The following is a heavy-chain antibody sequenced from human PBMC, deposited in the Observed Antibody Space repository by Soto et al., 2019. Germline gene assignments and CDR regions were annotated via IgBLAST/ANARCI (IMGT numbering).Heavy chain of an antibody. J-gene: IGHJ5*02. CDR2: IYYSGST. CDR3: ARDGTYYYDSSGYSNWFDP. V-gene: IGHV4-31*03. D-gene: IGHD3-22*01. CDR1: GGSISSGGYY. Sequence: TLSLTCTVSGGSISSGGYYWSWIRQHPGKGLEWIGYIYYSGSTYYNPSLKSRVTISVDTSKNQFSLKLSSVTAADTAVYYCARDGTYYYDSSGYSNWFDPWGQGTLVTVSS.